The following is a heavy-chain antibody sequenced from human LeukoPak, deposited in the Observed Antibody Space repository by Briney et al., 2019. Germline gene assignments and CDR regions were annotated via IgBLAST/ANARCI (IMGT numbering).Heavy chain of an antibody. D-gene: IGHD2-15*01. Sequence: ASVMVSCKASGYTFTGYYMHWVRQAPGQGLEWMGWINPNSGGTNYAQKFQGRVTMTRDTSISTAYMELSRLRSDDTAVYYCASIEVGGSYHDYWGQGTLVTVSS. J-gene: IGHJ4*02. CDR2: INPNSGGT. CDR1: GYTFTGYY. CDR3: ASIEVGGSYHDY. V-gene: IGHV1-2*02.